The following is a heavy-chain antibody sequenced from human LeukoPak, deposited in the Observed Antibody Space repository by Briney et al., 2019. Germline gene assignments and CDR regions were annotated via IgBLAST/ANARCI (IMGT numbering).Heavy chain of an antibody. Sequence: GASVKVSCKASGYTFTSYAMHWVRQATGQGLEWMGWNNASNGNTKYAQKFQGRVTITTDTSASTAYMELSSLRSEDTAVYYCARDPVAVAGRYYYYYCMDVWSKGTTVTVSS. CDR1: GYTFTSYA. CDR3: ARDPVAVAGRYYYYYCMDV. J-gene: IGHJ6*04. CDR2: NNASNGNT. D-gene: IGHD6-19*01. V-gene: IGHV1-3*01.